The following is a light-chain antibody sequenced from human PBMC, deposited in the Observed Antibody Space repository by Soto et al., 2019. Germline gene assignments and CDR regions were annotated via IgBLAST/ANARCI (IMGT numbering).Light chain of an antibody. CDR1: HDIGNS. J-gene: IGKJ3*01. CDR2: DAY. Sequence: DIQMTQSPPSLSASVGDRVTITCQASHDIGNSLNWYQDKPGQAPKLVIYDAYNLETGVPSTFSGNGYGTDFTFTISSLRPEDIATYYCQQSYSALIFTFGPGTKVDIK. V-gene: IGKV1-33*01. CDR3: QQSYSALIFT.